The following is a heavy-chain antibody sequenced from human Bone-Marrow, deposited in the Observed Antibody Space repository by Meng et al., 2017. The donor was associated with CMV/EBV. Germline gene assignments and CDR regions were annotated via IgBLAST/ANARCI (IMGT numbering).Heavy chain of an antibody. V-gene: IGHV1-18*01. CDR3: AGVYSSSSPGGMDV. J-gene: IGHJ6*02. Sequence: ASVKVSCKASGYTFTSYGISWVRQAPGQGLEWMGWISAYNGNTNYAQKLQGRVTMTTDTSTSTAYMELRSLRSDDTAVYYCAGVYSSSSPGGMDVWGQGTTVTVSS. CDR2: ISAYNGNT. CDR1: GYTFTSYG. D-gene: IGHD6-6*01.